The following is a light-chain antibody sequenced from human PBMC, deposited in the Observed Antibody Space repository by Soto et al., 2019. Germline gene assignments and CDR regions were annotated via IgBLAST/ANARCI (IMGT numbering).Light chain of an antibody. Sequence: EIVMTQSPAPLSLSPGEIATLSCRASERLTGNLAWYQHRPGQAPRLLIYAVSTRATYIPARFSGRGSRTEFTLTISSLQAEDSAVYYCQQYQDWPRTFGQGTKVDIK. CDR2: AVS. V-gene: IGKV3-15*01. CDR1: ERLTGN. CDR3: QQYQDWPRT. J-gene: IGKJ1*01.